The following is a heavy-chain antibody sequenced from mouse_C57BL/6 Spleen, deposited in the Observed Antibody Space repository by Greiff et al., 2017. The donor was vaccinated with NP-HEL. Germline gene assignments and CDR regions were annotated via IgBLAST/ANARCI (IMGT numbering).Heavy chain of an antibody. CDR2: IDPSDSYT. D-gene: IGHD2-12*01. Sequence: VQLQQSGAELVRPGTSVKLSCKASGYTFTSYWMHWVKQRPGQGLEWIGVIDPSDSYTNYNQKFKGKATLTVDTSSSTAYRQLSSLTSEDSAVYYCARLRLYYFDYWGQGTTLTVSS. J-gene: IGHJ2*01. CDR1: GYTFTSYW. CDR3: ARLRLYYFDY. V-gene: IGHV1-59*01.